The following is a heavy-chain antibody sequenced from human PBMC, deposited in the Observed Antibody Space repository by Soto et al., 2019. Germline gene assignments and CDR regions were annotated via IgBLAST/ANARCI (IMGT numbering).Heavy chain of an antibody. J-gene: IGHJ4*02. Sequence: AGGSLRLSCAASGFTFSSYAMSWVRQAPGKGLEWVSGINWNGGSTGYADSVKGRFTISRDNAKNSLYLQMNSLRAEDTALYYCARGALWFGELSLYYFDYWGQGTLVTVSS. D-gene: IGHD3-10*01. V-gene: IGHV3-20*04. CDR2: INWNGGST. CDR1: GFTFSSYA. CDR3: ARGALWFGELSLYYFDY.